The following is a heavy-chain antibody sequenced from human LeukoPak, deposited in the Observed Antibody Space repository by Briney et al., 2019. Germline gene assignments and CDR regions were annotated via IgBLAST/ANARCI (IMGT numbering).Heavy chain of an antibody. CDR2: IYTSGSP. V-gene: IGHV4-4*07. CDR1: GGSISSYY. D-gene: IGHD2-2*01. J-gene: IGHJ6*03. Sequence: PSETLSLTCTVSGGSISSYYWSWIRQTAGKGLEWIGRIYTSGSPNYNPSLKSRVTMSVDTSRNQFSLKLSSVTAADTAVYYCARARYCTSPSCPYYYYYYMDVWGKGTTVTVSS. CDR3: ARARYCTSPSCPYYYYYYMDV.